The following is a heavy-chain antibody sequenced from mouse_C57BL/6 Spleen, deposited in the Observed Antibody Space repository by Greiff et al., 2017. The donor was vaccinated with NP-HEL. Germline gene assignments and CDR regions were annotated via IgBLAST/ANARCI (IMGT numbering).Heavy chain of an antibody. CDR3: ARWGVYFDY. V-gene: IGHV1-26*01. CDR2: INPNNGGT. CDR1: GYTFTDYY. Sequence: VQLQQSGPELVKPGASVKISCKASGYTFTDYYMNWVKQSHGKSLEWIGDINPNNGGTSYNQKFKGKATLTVDKSSSTAYMELRSLTSEDSAVYYCARWGVYFDYWGKGTTLTVSS. J-gene: IGHJ2*01.